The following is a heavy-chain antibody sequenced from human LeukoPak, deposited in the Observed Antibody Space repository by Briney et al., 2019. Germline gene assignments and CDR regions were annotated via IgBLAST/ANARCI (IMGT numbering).Heavy chain of an antibody. Sequence: SETLSLTCTVSGGSISSSSYYWGWIRQPPGKGLEWIGSIYYSGSTYYNPSLKSRVTISVDTSKNQFSLKLSSVTAADTAVYYCARHRVVPADFRFDPWGQGTLVTVSS. CDR3: ARHRVVPADFRFDP. J-gene: IGHJ5*02. CDR2: IYYSGST. CDR1: GGSISSSSYY. D-gene: IGHD2-2*01. V-gene: IGHV4-39*01.